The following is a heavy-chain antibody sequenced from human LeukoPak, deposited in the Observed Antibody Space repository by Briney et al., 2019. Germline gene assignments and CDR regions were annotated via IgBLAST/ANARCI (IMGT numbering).Heavy chain of an antibody. D-gene: IGHD3-22*01. CDR2: ISRTGSYI. CDR1: GFTFSSYS. Sequence: PGGSLRLSCAASGFTFSSYSMNWVRQAPGKGLEWVSSISRTGSYIYYADLVKGRFTISRDNAKNSLYLQMNSLRAEDTAVYYCARSYYYDSSGPMDVWGKGTTVTISS. V-gene: IGHV3-21*04. CDR3: ARSYYYDSSGPMDV. J-gene: IGHJ6*03.